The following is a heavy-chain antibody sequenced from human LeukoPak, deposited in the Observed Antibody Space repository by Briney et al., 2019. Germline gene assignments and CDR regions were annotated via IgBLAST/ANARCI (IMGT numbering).Heavy chain of an antibody. CDR1: GYTFTSYA. D-gene: IGHD1-26*01. V-gene: IGHV1-3*01. CDR3: ARGGAPRWEPDAFDI. CDR2: INAGNGNT. Sequence: EASVKVSCKASGYTFTSYAMHWVRQAPGQRLEWMGWINAGNGNTKYSQKFQGWVTMTRDTSISTAYMELSRLRSDDTAVYYCARGGAPRWEPDAFDIWGQGTMVTVSS. J-gene: IGHJ3*02.